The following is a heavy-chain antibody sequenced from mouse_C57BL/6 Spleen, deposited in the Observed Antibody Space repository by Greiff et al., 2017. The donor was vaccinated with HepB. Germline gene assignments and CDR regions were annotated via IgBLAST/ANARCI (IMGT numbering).Heavy chain of an antibody. CDR2: IDPSDSYT. J-gene: IGHJ2*01. CDR3: ARGYYGSSSDYFDY. V-gene: IGHV1-69*01. Sequence: QVQLQQSGAELVMPGASVKLSCKASGYTFTSYWMHWVKQRPGQGLEWIGEIDPSDSYTNYNQKFKGKSTLTVDKSSSTAYMQLSSLTSEDSAVYYCARGYYGSSSDYFDYWGQGTTLTVSS. CDR1: GYTFTSYW. D-gene: IGHD1-1*01.